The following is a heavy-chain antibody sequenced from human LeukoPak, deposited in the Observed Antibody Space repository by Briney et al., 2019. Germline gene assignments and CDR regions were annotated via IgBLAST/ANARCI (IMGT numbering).Heavy chain of an antibody. V-gene: IGHV1-2*02. CDR1: GYTFTGYY. J-gene: IGHJ6*02. D-gene: IGHD4-17*01. CDR3: ARDPWGTVTTRNSPYYYYGMDV. CDR2: INPNSGGT. Sequence: ASVKVSCKASGYTFTGYYMHWVRQAPGQGLEWMGWINPNSGGTNYAQKFQGRVTMTRDTSISTAYMELSRLRSDDTAVYYCARDPWGTVTTRNSPYYYYGMDVWGQGTTVTVSS.